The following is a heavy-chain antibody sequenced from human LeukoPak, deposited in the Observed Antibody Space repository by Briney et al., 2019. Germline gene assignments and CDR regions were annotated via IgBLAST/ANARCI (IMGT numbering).Heavy chain of an antibody. D-gene: IGHD5-12*01. CDR3: VKVIVTTSEKGGAFHI. Sequence: GGSLRLSCTSSEITYSRYVMGWLRQAPGKGPEWVSTISASGGTTYYADSVKGRFTISRDNSKNTLYLQMNSLRVEDTAVYYCVKVIVTTSEKGGAFHIWGQGTMVTVSS. V-gene: IGHV3-23*01. CDR1: EITYSRYV. CDR2: ISASGGTT. J-gene: IGHJ3*02.